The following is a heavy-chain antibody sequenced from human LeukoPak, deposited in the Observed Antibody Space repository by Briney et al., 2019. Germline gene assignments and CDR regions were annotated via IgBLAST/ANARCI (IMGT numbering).Heavy chain of an antibody. CDR3: ASDRLYCSGGSCNY. D-gene: IGHD2-15*01. J-gene: IGHJ4*02. CDR1: GGSFSGYY. CDR2: INHSGST. Sequence: PSETLSLTCAVYGGSFSGYYWSWIRQPPGKGLEWIGEINHSGSTNYNPSLKSRVTISVDTSKNQFSLKLSSVTAADTAVYYCASDRLYCSGGSCNYWGQGTLVTVSS. V-gene: IGHV4-34*01.